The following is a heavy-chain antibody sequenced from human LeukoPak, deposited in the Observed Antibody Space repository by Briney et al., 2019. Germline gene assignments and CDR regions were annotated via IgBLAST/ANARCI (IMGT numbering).Heavy chain of an antibody. J-gene: IGHJ4*02. V-gene: IGHV3-15*01. D-gene: IGHD6-13*01. CDR1: GFTFTNAW. CDR3: ARDTLYDSSWYGYFHY. CDR2: IKSKIDGGTT. Sequence: GGSLRLSCAASGFTFTNAWMSWVRQAPGKGLEWVGRIKSKIDGGTTDYAAPVKGRFTISRDDSKNTLYLHTDSLRAEDTAVYYCARDTLYDSSWYGYFHYWGQGTLVTVSS.